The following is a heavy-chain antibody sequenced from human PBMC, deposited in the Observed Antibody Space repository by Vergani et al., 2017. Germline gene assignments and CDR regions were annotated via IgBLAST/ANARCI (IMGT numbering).Heavy chain of an antibody. D-gene: IGHD2-2*02. V-gene: IGHV1-69*15. CDR2: IIPIFGTA. CDR3: ASPQYCSSTSCYTDYYYYGMDV. CDR1: GGTFSSYA. Sequence: VSCKASGGTFSSYAISWVRQAPGQGLEWMGRIIPIFGTANYAQKFQGRVTITADESTSTAYMELSSLRSEDTAVYYCASPQYCSSTSCYTDYYYYGMDVWGQWTTVTVSS. J-gene: IGHJ6*02.